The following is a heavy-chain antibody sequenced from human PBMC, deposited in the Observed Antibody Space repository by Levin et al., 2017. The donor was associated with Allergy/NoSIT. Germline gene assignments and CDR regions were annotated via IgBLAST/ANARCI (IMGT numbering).Heavy chain of an antibody. CDR1: GFTFSSYS. Sequence: GESLKISCAASGFTFSSYSMNWVRQAPGKGLEWVSSISSSSSYIYYADSVKGRFTISRDNAKNSLYLQMNSLRAEDTAVYYCAREGIVLMSLGYWGQGTLVTVSS. CDR3: AREGIVLMSLGY. J-gene: IGHJ4*02. D-gene: IGHD2-8*01. CDR2: ISSSSSYI. V-gene: IGHV3-21*01.